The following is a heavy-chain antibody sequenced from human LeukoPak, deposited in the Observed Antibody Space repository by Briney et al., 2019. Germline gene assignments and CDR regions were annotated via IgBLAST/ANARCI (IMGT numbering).Heavy chain of an antibody. D-gene: IGHD1-14*01. Sequence: GGSLRLSCAASGFTFSGYGMHWVRQAPGKGLEWVAFIRYDGSDKYYGESVKGRFTISRDNSKNTLYLQINGLRGDDTAVYRCAKTGFQFGYYYYYMDVWGKGTTVTVSS. V-gene: IGHV3-30*02. CDR1: GFTFSGYG. J-gene: IGHJ6*03. CDR3: AKTGFQFGYYYYYMDV. CDR2: IRYDGSDK.